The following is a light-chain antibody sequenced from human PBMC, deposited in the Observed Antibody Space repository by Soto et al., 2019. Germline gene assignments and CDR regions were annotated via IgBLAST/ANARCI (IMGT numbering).Light chain of an antibody. J-gene: IGKJ1*01. Sequence: TQSPNSLSASLRDRVTITCRASQSISSNLACYQQKPGQAPRLLIHDASSRATGISDRFTGSGSGTDFTLTITTLEPEDFAVYYCQQYGSSPRTFGLGTKVDIK. V-gene: IGKV3-20*01. CDR2: DAS. CDR1: QSISSN. CDR3: QQYGSSPRT.